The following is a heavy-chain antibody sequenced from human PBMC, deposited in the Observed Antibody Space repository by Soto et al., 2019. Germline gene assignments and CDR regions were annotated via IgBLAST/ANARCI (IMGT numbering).Heavy chain of an antibody. J-gene: IGHJ4*02. CDR1: GFTFSSYA. CDR3: ARVATQFFWSGYLDY. Sequence: GGSLRLSCAASGFTFSSYAMYWVRQAPGKGLEWVAVISYDGSNKYYADSVKGRFTISRDNSKNTLYLQMNSLRAEDTAVYYCARVATQFFWSGYLDYWGQGTLVTVSS. V-gene: IGHV3-30-3*01. D-gene: IGHD3-3*01. CDR2: ISYDGSNK.